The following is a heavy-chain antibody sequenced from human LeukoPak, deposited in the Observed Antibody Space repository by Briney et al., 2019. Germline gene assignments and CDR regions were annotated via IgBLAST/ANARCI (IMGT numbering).Heavy chain of an antibody. CDR2: ISTSGSST. CDR3: AKRVAVAGSMYYFDY. CDR1: GFTFSSYA. J-gene: IGHJ4*02. Sequence: GGSLRLSCAASGFTFSSYAMSWVRQAPGKGLEWVSVISTSGSSTYYADSVKGRFTISRANSKNTLYLQMNSLRAEDTAVYYCAKRVAVAGSMYYFDYWGQGTPVTVSS. V-gene: IGHV3-23*01. D-gene: IGHD6-19*01.